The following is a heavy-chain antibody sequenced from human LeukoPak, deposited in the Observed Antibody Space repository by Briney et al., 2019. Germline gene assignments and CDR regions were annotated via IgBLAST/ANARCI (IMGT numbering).Heavy chain of an antibody. CDR1: GGSISSGSYY. D-gene: IGHD6-13*01. CDR3: ASMGAAAGTGYYYYYMDV. Sequence: SETLSLTCTVSGGSISSGSYYWSWIRQPAGKGLEWIGRIYTSGSTNYNPSLKSRVTISVDTSKNQFSLKLSSVTAADTAVYYCASMGAAAGTGYYYYYMDVWGKGTTVTISS. V-gene: IGHV4-61*02. CDR2: IYTSGST. J-gene: IGHJ6*03.